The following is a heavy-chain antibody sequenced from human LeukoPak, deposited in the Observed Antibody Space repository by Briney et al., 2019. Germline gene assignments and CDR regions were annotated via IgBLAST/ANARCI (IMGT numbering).Heavy chain of an antibody. CDR2: VRYDGSNK. CDR3: AKGPEKIVVVPAASRRLDP. D-gene: IGHD2-2*01. J-gene: IGHJ5*02. V-gene: IGHV3-30*02. Sequence: GGSLRLSCAASGFTFRSSGMHWVRQPPGKGLEWVAFVRYDGSNKYYADSVKGRFTISRDNSKNTLFLQMNSLRAEDTAVYYCAKGPEKIVVVPAASRRLDPWGQGTLVTVSP. CDR1: GFTFRSSG.